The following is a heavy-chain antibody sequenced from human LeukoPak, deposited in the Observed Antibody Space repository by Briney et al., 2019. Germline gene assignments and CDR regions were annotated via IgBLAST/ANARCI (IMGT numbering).Heavy chain of an antibody. D-gene: IGHD3-22*01. V-gene: IGHV3-23*01. CDR2: ISGSGGST. CDR3: AKDYYYDSSGYIFDY. CDR1: GFTFSSYA. Sequence: PGGSLRLSCAASGFTFSSYAMSWVRQAPGKGLEWVSAISGSGGSTYYADSVKGRFTISRDNSKNPLYLQMNSLRAEDTAVYYCAKDYYYDSSGYIFDYWGQGTLVTVSS. J-gene: IGHJ4*02.